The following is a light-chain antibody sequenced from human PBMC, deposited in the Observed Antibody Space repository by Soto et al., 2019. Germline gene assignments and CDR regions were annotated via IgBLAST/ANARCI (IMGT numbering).Light chain of an antibody. J-gene: IGLJ3*02. CDR3: SSYASTSFLVV. V-gene: IGLV2-14*01. Sequence: QSALAQPASVSGSPGQSITISFTGTSSDVGGFDYVSWYQQRPGKVPKLIIHNVSNRPSGVSDRFSGSKSGNTASLTISGLQADDEADYYCSSYASTSFLVVFGGGTKVTVL. CDR2: NVS. CDR1: SSDVGGFDY.